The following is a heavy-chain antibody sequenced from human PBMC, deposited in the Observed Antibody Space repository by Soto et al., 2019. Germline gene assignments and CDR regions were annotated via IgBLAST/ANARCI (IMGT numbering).Heavy chain of an antibody. CDR1: GFTFSNYG. D-gene: IGHD2-2*01. V-gene: IGHV3-7*01. CDR3: ARDVPPYQLLSYFDY. CDR2: IKQDGSEK. J-gene: IGHJ4*02. Sequence: LRLSCVASGFTFSNYGMHWVRQAPGKGLEWVANIKQDGSEKDYVDSVKGRFTISRDNAKNSLYLQMNSLRAEDTAVYYCARDVPPYQLLSYFDYWGQGTLVTVSS.